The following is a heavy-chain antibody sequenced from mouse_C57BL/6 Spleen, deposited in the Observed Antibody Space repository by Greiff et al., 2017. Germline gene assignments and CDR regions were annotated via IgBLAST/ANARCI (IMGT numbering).Heavy chain of an antibody. CDR1: GFTFSSYG. CDR2: ISSGGSYT. V-gene: IGHV5-6*01. D-gene: IGHD2-4*01. J-gene: IGHJ1*03. Sequence: EVKLVESGGDLVKPGGSLKLSCAASGFTFSSYGMSWVRQTPDKRLEWVATISSGGSYTYYPDSVKGRFTISRDNAKNTLYLQMSSLKSEDTAMYYCARQEGYYDYDGYWYFDVWGTGTTVTVSS. CDR3: ARQEGYYDYDGYWYFDV.